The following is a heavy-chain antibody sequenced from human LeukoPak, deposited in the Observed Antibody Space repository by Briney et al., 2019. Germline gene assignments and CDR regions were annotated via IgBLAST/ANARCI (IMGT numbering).Heavy chain of an antibody. CDR3: ARSYSSSWDYYYGMDV. CDR1: GFTFSSYW. V-gene: IGHV3-74*01. J-gene: IGHJ6*02. D-gene: IGHD6-13*01. CDR2: INSDGSST. Sequence: PGGSLSLSCAASGFTFSSYWMHWVRQAPGEGLVWVSRINSDGSSTSYADSVKGRFTISRDNAKNTLYLQMNSLRAEDTAVYYCARSYSSSWDYYYGMDVWGQGTTVTVSS.